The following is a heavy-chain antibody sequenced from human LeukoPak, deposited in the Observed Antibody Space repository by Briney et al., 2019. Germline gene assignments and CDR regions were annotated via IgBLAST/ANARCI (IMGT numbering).Heavy chain of an antibody. D-gene: IGHD2-2*02. J-gene: IGHJ6*02. CDR1: GFTFSDYY. CDR2: ISSSGSTI. V-gene: IGHV3-11*01. CDR3: ARDIVVVPAAIRGPYYYYGMDV. Sequence: GGSLRLSCAASGFTFSDYYMSWIRQAPGKGLEWVSYISSSGSTIYYADSVKGRFTISRDNAKNSLYLQMNSLRAEDTAVYYCARDIVVVPAAIRGPYYYYGMDVWGQGTTVTVSS.